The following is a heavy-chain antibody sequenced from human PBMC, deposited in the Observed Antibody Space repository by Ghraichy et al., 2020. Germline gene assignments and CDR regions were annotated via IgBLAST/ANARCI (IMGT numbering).Heavy chain of an antibody. Sequence: GGSLRLSCAASGFPFSNAWMSWVRQAPGKGLEWVGRIKSKTDGGTTDYAAPVKGRFTISRDDSKNTLYLQMNSLKTEDTAVYYCTTDPPGDYGYYYYGMDVWGQGNTVTVSA. CDR2: IKSKTDGGTT. J-gene: IGHJ6*01. CDR3: TTDPPGDYGYYYYGMDV. CDR1: GFPFSNAW. V-gene: IGHV3-15*01. D-gene: IGHD4-17*01.